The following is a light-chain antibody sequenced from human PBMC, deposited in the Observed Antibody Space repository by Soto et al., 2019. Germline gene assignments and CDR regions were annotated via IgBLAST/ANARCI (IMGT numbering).Light chain of an antibody. V-gene: IGKV3-20*01. J-gene: IGKJ2*01. Sequence: EIVLTQSPGTLSLSPGERATLSCRASQSVNSNFLAWYQQKPGQAPRLLIYGASTRAAGVPDRFSGSGSGTDFTLTITRLEPEDFAVYFWQQYGRSPLMYTFGQGTKLGVK. CDR2: GAS. CDR1: QSVNSNF. CDR3: QQYGRSPLMYT.